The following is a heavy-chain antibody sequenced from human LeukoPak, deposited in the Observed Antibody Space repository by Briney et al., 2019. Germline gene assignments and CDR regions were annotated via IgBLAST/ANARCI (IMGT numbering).Heavy chain of an antibody. J-gene: IGHJ4*02. CDR2: ISYDGSNK. CDR1: GFTFSSYA. D-gene: IGHD6-19*01. CDR3: ARGGLSGWYALPFDY. V-gene: IGHV3-30*04. Sequence: PAGSLRLSCAASGFTFSSYAMHWVRQAPGKGLEWVAVISYDGSNKYYADSVKGRFTISRDNSKNTLYLQMNSLRPEDTAVYYCARGGLSGWYALPFDYWGQGTLVTVSS.